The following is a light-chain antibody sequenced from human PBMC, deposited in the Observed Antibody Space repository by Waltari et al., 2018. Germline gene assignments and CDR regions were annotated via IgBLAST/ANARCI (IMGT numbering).Light chain of an antibody. J-gene: IGKJ4*01. CDR2: AAS. Sequence: DIQMTQSPSSLSASVGDRVTITCRASQGISNYLAWYQQKPGKVPKLLIYAASTLQSGVPAQFRGSESGSDFTLTISSLQPRDVATYYCQKYNSAPPTFGGGTKVEIK. CDR3: QKYNSAPPT. CDR1: QGISNY. V-gene: IGKV1-27*01.